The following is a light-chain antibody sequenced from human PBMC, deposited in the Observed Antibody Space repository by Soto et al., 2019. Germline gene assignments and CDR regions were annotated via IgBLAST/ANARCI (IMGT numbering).Light chain of an antibody. CDR1: ETITTS. CDR2: DAS. Sequence: DIQMTHSPSTLSASVGDGVTITCRASETITTSLAWYQQQPGTAPKVLIYDASTLESGVPSRFSGSGSGKEFTLTISSLQPADFATYYCQQYGSAPRTFGQWTKVEIX. J-gene: IGKJ1*01. CDR3: QQYGSAPRT. V-gene: IGKV1-5*01.